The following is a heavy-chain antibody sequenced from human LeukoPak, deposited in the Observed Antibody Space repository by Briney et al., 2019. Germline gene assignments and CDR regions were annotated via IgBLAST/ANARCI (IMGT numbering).Heavy chain of an antibody. CDR2: INPNSGNT. V-gene: IGHV1-8*01. D-gene: IGHD3-22*01. CDR3: ARVGGYYDSSGYYYYDYYYYYMDV. J-gene: IGHJ6*03. CDR1: GYTFTSYD. Sequence: ASVEVSCKASGYTFTSYDINCVRQATGQGLECMGWINPNSGNTDYAQNLEGRVTMTRDTSISTAYMELSSLRSEDTDVYYCARVGGYYDSSGYYYYDYYYYYMDVWGKGTTVTVSS.